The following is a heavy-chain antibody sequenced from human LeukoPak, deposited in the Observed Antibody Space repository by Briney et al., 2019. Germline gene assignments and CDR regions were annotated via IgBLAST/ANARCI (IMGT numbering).Heavy chain of an antibody. CDR1: GGSISSSSYY. CDR3: AREQTTVTTEWFDP. CDR2: IYYSGST. J-gene: IGHJ5*02. V-gene: IGHV4-39*01. D-gene: IGHD4-11*01. Sequence: PETLSLTCTVSGGSISSSSYYWGWIRQPPGKGLEWIGSIYYSGSTYYNPSLKSRVTISVDTSKNQFSLKLSSVTAADTAVYYCAREQTTVTTEWFDPWGQGTLVTVSS.